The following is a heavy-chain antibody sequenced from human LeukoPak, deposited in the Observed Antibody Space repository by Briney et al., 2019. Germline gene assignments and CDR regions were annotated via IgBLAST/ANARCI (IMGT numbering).Heavy chain of an antibody. CDR1: GFTFSDYY. D-gene: IGHD3-3*01. Sequence: PGGSLRLSCAASGFTFSDYYMSWIRQAPGKGLEWVSYISSSGSTIYYADSVKGRFTISRDNAKNSLYLQMNSLRAEDTAVYYCARELRFLEWLPYMDVWGKGTTVTVSS. CDR2: ISSSGSTI. CDR3: ARELRFLEWLPYMDV. V-gene: IGHV3-11*04. J-gene: IGHJ6*03.